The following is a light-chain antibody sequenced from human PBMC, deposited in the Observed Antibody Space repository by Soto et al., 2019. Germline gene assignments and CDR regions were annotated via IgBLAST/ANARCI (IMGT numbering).Light chain of an antibody. CDR1: SSDVGGYNY. CDR3: ASYTSSGTRV. V-gene: IGLV2-14*01. J-gene: IGLJ1*01. CDR2: EVS. Sequence: QSALTQPASVSGSPGQSITISCTGTSSDVGGYNYVSWYQQHPGKAPKLMIYEVSNRPSGVSFRFSGSKSGNTASLTISGLQAEDEADYYCASYTSSGTRVFGTGTKLTVL.